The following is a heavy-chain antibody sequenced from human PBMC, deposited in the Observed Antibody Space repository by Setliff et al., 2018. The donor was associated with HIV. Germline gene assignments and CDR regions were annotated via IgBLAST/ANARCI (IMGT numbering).Heavy chain of an antibody. CDR3: AIDVIGGWLRPMPDF. V-gene: IGHV1-46*01. Sequence: ASVKVSCKASGDTFTDYHMHWVRQAPGQGLEWMGIINPSGDNTDYAQKFQDTAYMELSGLRSEDTAVYYCAIDVIGGWLRPMPDFWGPGTLVTVSS. CDR1: GDTFTDYH. CDR2: INPSGDNT. D-gene: IGHD5-12*01. J-gene: IGHJ4*02.